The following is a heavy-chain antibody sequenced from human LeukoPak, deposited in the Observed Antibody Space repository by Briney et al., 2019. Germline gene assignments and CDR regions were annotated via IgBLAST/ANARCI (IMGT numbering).Heavy chain of an antibody. D-gene: IGHD3-22*01. CDR2: ISGSGGST. Sequence: PTGGSLRLSCAAAGFTFSSYAMSWVRQAPGKGLEWVSAISGSGGSTYYADSVKGRFTISRDNSKNTLYLQMNSLRAEDTAVYYCAKGGYYDSSGSLLDAFDIWGQGTMVTVSS. J-gene: IGHJ3*02. CDR1: GFTFSSYA. V-gene: IGHV3-23*01. CDR3: AKGGYYDSSGSLLDAFDI.